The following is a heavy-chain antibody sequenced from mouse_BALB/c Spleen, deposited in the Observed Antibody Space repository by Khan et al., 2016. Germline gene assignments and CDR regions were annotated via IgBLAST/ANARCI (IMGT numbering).Heavy chain of an antibody. J-gene: IGHJ2*01. Sequence: VQLQQSGPELVKPGASVKMSCKASGYTFTSYVMHWVKQKPGQGLEWIGYINPFNDGTKYNEKFKGKATLTSDKSSSTAYMELSSLTSEDSAVYYCARYSYYYGSSYGYWGQGTTLTVSS. CDR3: ARYSYYYGSSYGY. CDR2: INPFNDGT. CDR1: GYTFTSYV. D-gene: IGHD1-1*01. V-gene: IGHV1S136*01.